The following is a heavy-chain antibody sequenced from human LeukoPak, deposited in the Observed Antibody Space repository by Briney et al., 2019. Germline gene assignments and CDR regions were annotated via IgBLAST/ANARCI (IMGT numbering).Heavy chain of an antibody. V-gene: IGHV1-8*01. CDR1: GYTFTSYD. D-gene: IGHD3-10*01. CDR2: MNPNSRNT. CDR3: AREYGQHYYGSGSSYYYGMDV. J-gene: IGHJ6*02. Sequence: GASVKVSCKASGYTFTSYDINWVRQATGQGLEWMGWMNPNSRNTGYAQKFQGRVAMTRNTSISTAYMELSSLRSEDTAVYYCAREYGQHYYGSGSSYYYGMDVWGQGTTVTVSS.